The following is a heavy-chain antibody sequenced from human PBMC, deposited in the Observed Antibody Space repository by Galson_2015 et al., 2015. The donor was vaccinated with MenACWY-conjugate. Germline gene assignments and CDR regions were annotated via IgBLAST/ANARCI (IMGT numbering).Heavy chain of an antibody. CDR2: IKSKTHSGTP. V-gene: IGHV3-15*01. CDR1: GFTFCNAW. D-gene: IGHD2/OR15-2a*01. CDR3: TTDYFGQYFFDS. J-gene: IGHJ4*02. Sequence: SLRLSCAASGFTFCNAWMTWVRQAPGKGLEWVGRIKSKTHSGTPDYAAPVNGRFTISRDDSRNTVYLEMNGLKAEDTGLYYCTTDYFGQYFFDSWGQGTPVTVSS.